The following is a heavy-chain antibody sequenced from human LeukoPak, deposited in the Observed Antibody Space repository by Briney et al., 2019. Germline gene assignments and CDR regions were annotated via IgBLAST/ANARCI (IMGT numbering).Heavy chain of an antibody. CDR2: INNNNNP. V-gene: IGHV3-23*05. CDR1: GFTVTRYA. Sequence: GGSLRLSCAASGFTVTRYAMSWVRQAPGEGLEWVAAINNNNNPYYADSVRGRFTISRDTSGNTLYLQMNNLRAGDTAIYYCAKDHPSSGWLAFESWGQGTLVTVSS. D-gene: IGHD6-25*01. J-gene: IGHJ4*02. CDR3: AKDHPSSGWLAFES.